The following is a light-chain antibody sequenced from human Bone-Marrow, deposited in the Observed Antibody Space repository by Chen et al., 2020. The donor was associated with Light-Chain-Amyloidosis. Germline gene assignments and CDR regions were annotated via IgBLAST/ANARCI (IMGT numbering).Light chain of an antibody. J-gene: IGKJ1*01. Sequence: EIVLTQSPDFQSVNPKEKVTITCRASQSIGSSLHWYQQKPDQSPKLLIKYASQSFSGVPSRFSGSGSGTEFTLTINSLEAEDAATYYCHHTTGLPQTFGQGTKVEIK. V-gene: IGKV6-21*01. CDR2: YAS. CDR1: QSIGSS. CDR3: HHTTGLPQT.